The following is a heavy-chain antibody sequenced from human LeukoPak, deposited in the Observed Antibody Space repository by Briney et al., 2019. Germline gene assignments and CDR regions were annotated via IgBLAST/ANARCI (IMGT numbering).Heavy chain of an antibody. V-gene: IGHV1-18*01. Sequence: GASVKVSCKASGYTFTSYGISWVRQAPGQGLEWMGWISAYNGNTNYAQKLQGRVTMTTDTSTSTAYMELRSLRTDDTAVYYCARDPVCYDSSGYSYTPFDYWGQGTLVTVSS. CDR2: ISAYNGNT. CDR1: GYTFTSYG. D-gene: IGHD3-22*01. J-gene: IGHJ4*02. CDR3: ARDPVCYDSSGYSYTPFDY.